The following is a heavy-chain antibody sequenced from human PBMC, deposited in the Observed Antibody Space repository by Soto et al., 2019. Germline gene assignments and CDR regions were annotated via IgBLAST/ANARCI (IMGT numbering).Heavy chain of an antibody. V-gene: IGHV5-10-1*01. D-gene: IGHD3-22*01. CDR3: ARQIYDSDTGPNFQYYFDS. CDR2: IDPSDSQT. Sequence: PGESLKISCXGSGYSVAGYWITWVRQKPGKGLEWMGRIDPSDSQTYYSPSFRGHVTISVTKSITTVFLQWSSLRASDTAMYYCARQIYDSDTGPNFQYYFDSWGQGTPVTVSS. CDR1: GYSVAGYW. J-gene: IGHJ4*02.